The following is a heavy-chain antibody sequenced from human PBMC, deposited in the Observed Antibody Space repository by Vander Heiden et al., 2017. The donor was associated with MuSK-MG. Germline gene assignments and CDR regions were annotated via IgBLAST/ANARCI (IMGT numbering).Heavy chain of an antibody. CDR2: IIPIFGTA. CDR3: ARRLTYYDFWSGWNWFDP. D-gene: IGHD3-3*01. Sequence: QVQLVQSGAEVKKPGSSVKVSCKASGGTFSSYAISWVRQAPGQGLEWMGGIIPIFGTANYAKKFQGRVTITADESTSTAYMELSSLRSEETAVYYCARRLTYYDFWSGWNWFDPWGQGTLVTVSS. CDR1: GGTFSSYA. V-gene: IGHV1-69*01. J-gene: IGHJ5*02.